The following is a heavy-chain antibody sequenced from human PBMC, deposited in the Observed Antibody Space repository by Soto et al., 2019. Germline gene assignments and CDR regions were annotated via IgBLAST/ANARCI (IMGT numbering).Heavy chain of an antibody. Sequence: GGSLRLSCAASGFTFSSYSMNWVRQAPGKGLEWVSSISSSSSYIYYADSVKGRFTISRDNAKNSLYLQMNSLRAEDTAVYYCARLDIVVVPAAMDEYYYYYYGMDVWGQGTTVTVSS. D-gene: IGHD2-2*03. J-gene: IGHJ6*02. CDR2: ISSSSSYI. CDR3: ARLDIVVVPAAMDEYYYYYYGMDV. CDR1: GFTFSSYS. V-gene: IGHV3-21*01.